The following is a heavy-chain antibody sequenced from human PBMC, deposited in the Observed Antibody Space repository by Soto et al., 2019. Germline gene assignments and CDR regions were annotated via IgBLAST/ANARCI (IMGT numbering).Heavy chain of an antibody. CDR3: ARDTADSGYDYRMIDY. J-gene: IGHJ4*02. CDR2: INHSGST. V-gene: IGHV4-34*01. CDR1: GGSFSGYY. Sequence: PSETLSLTCAVYGGSFSGYYWSWIRQPPGKGLEWIGEINHSGSTNYNPSLKSRVTISVDTSKNQFSLKLSSVTAADTAVYYCARDTADSGYDYRMIDYWGQGTLVTVSS. D-gene: IGHD5-12*01.